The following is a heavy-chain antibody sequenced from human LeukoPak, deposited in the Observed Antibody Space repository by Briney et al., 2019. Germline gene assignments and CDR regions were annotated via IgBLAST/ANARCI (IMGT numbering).Heavy chain of an antibody. CDR3: AREIHYYDSSGYQPHNIYGMDV. Sequence: GGSLRLSCAASGFTFSSYWMHWVRQAPGKGLVWVSRINSDGSSTSYADSVKGRFTISRDNAKNTLYLQMNSLRAEDTAVYYCAREIHYYDSSGYQPHNIYGMDVWGQGTTVTVSS. D-gene: IGHD3-22*01. J-gene: IGHJ6*02. CDR1: GFTFSSYW. CDR2: INSDGSST. V-gene: IGHV3-74*01.